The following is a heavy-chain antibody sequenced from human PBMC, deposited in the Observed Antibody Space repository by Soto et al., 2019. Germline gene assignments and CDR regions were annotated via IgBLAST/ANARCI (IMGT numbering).Heavy chain of an antibody. CDR2: MNPNSGNT. V-gene: IGHV1-8*01. CDR1: GYTFTSYD. Sequence: GASVKVSCKASGYTFTSYDINWVRQATGQGLEWMGWMNPNSGNTGYAQKFQGRVTMTRNTSISTAYMELSSLRSEDTAVYYCARSEYYYGSGRPTLGAFDIWGQGTMVTVSS. D-gene: IGHD3-10*01. CDR3: ARSEYYYGSGRPTLGAFDI. J-gene: IGHJ3*02.